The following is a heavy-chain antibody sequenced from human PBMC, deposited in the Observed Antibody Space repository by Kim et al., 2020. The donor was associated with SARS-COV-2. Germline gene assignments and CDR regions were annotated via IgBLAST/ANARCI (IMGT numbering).Heavy chain of an antibody. CDR2: IYYSGST. CDR3: ARSDMIVVLDI. V-gene: IGHV4-61*01. J-gene: IGHJ3*02. CDR1: GGSVSSGSYY. D-gene: IGHD3-22*01. Sequence: SETLSLTCTVSGGSVSSGSYYWSWIRQPPGKGLEWIGYIYYSGSTNYNPSLKSRVTISVDTSKNQFSLKLSSVTAADTAVYYCARSDMIVVLDIWGQGTMVTVSS.